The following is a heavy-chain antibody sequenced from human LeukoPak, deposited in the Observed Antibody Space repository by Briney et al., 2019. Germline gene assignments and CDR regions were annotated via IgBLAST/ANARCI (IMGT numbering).Heavy chain of an antibody. CDR3: ATGTSGSYYVGIVRPIDY. CDR1: GYTFTAYY. Sequence: GASVKVSCKASGYTFTAYYMHWVRQAPGQGLEWMGGFDPDDGETVYAQMFQGRVTMTEDTSSDTASMELSSLRSEDTAVYYCATGTSGSYYVGIVRPIDYWGQGTLVTVSS. CDR2: FDPDDGET. D-gene: IGHD1-26*01. J-gene: IGHJ4*02. V-gene: IGHV1-24*01.